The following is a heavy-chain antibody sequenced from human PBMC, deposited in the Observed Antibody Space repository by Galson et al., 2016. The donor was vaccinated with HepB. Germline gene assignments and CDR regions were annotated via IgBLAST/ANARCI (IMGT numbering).Heavy chain of an antibody. CDR2: VNSDGSGT. Sequence: SLRLSCAASGFTFSSYWMHWVRQAPGKGLVWVSRVNSDGSGTGYADSVKGRFTISRDNAKNMLFLQMNSLKVEDTAVYYCARSYVPGSDRKNCYMDVWGRGTPVTVSS. J-gene: IGHJ6*03. CDR3: ARSYVPGSDRKNCYMDV. V-gene: IGHV3-74*01. CDR1: GFTFSSYW. D-gene: IGHD3-16*01.